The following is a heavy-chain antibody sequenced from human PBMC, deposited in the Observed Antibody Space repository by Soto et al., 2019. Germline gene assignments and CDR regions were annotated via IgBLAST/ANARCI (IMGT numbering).Heavy chain of an antibody. V-gene: IGHV1-69*06. CDR1: GGTFGSYS. CDR2: IIGLFGTA. CDR3: ARQQGTAAANDY. Sequence: QVQLVQSGTEGKEPGSSVKVSCKASGGTFGSYSISWVRQAPGQGLEWMGGIIGLFGTANYAQKFQGRDPTTADKATSTAYMELSSLRSEDTAVYYCARQQGTAAANDYWGQGTLVTVSS. D-gene: IGHD6-13*01. J-gene: IGHJ4*02.